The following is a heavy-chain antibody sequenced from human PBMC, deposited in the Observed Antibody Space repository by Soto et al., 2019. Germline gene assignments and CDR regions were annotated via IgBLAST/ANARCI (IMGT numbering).Heavy chain of an antibody. Sequence: QVQLVQSGAEVKKPGASVKVSCKASGYTFTSYGISWVRQAPGQGLEWMGWISAYNGNTKYAKKLQGRVTMTTDISTSTGDLEVRCLRAVDTAVYYCASEPNYFDYWGQGTLVTVSS. CDR2: ISAYNGNT. V-gene: IGHV1-18*01. J-gene: IGHJ4*02. CDR1: GYTFTSYG. CDR3: ASEPNYFDY.